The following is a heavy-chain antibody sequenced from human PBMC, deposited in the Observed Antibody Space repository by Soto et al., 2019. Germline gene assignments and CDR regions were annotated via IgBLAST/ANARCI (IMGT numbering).Heavy chain of an antibody. Sequence: PSETLSLTCTVSGGSVSSSSYYWGWVRQPPGKGLEWIGSIYYSGSTYYNPSLKSRVTISVDTSKNQFSLKLSSVTAADTAVYYCARLGPFCCGGSCYVFSDYYYYMDVWGKGTTVTVSS. CDR3: ARLGPFCCGGSCYVFSDYYYYMDV. V-gene: IGHV4-39*01. CDR2: IYYSGST. D-gene: IGHD2-15*01. J-gene: IGHJ6*03. CDR1: GGSVSSSSYY.